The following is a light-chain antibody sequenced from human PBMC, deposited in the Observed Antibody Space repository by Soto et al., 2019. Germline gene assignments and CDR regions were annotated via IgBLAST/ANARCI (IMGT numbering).Light chain of an antibody. CDR3: QQYYITPWT. CDR2: WAS. CDR1: QSVLYSSNNKNY. J-gene: IGKJ1*01. Sequence: DIVMTQSPDSLAVSLGERATINCKSSQSVLYSSNNKNYLAWYQQKPGQPPNLLIYWASTRESGVPDRFSGSGSGTDFTLTISNLQAEDVAVYYCQQYYITPWTFGQGTKVEIK. V-gene: IGKV4-1*01.